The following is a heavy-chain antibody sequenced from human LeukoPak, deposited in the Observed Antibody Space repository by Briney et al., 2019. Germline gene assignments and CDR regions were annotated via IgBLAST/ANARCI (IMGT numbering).Heavy chain of an antibody. J-gene: IGHJ4*02. CDR3: ARDFFPIADSTWYEIGY. D-gene: IGHD2-21*01. Sequence: GGSLRLSCAASRFTFSSYWMSWVRQAPGKGLEWVANIKQDGSEKFYVDSVRGRFTISRDNSKNTLYLQMDSLRSEDTAVYYCARDFFPIADSTWYEIGYWGQGTLVTVSS. V-gene: IGHV3-7*01. CDR2: IKQDGSEK. CDR1: RFTFSSYW.